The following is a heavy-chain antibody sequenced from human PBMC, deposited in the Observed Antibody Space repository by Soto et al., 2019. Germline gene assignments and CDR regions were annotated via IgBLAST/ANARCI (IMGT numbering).Heavy chain of an antibody. V-gene: IGHV3-74*01. CDR1: GFTFSSYL. CDR2: IKSDGSST. J-gene: IGHJ3*02. Sequence: QLVESGGGSVQPGGSLGLSCEASGFTFSSYLMHWVRQAPGKGLVWVSRIKSDGSSTGYADSVKGRFTISRDNAKNTLYLQMNSLRAEDTAVYYCARELMISSSWYDAFDIWGQGTMVTVSS. D-gene: IGHD6-13*01. CDR3: ARELMISSSWYDAFDI.